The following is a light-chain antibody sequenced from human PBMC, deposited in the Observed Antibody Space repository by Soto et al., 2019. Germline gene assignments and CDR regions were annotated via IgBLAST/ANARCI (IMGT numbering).Light chain of an antibody. CDR1: QRVTNW. V-gene: IGKV1-5*01. J-gene: IGKJ1*01. Sequence: DIQMTQSPSTLSASAGDRATITCRASQRVTNWLAWYQQKPGKAPRLLIYDASSLESGVPTRFSGSGSGTEFTLTSSSLQHDDVASYYWQQYNCDSTFGQGTKVEIK. CDR2: DAS. CDR3: QQYNCDST.